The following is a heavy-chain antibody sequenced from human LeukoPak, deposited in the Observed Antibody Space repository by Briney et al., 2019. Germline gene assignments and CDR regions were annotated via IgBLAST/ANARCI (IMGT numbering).Heavy chain of an antibody. CDR1: GGSISSSSYY. CDR3: ARHESSTRSVDYYGMDV. CDR2: IYYSGST. J-gene: IGHJ6*02. D-gene: IGHD3-3*02. V-gene: IGHV4-39*01. Sequence: SETLSLTCTVSGGSISSSSYYWGRIRQPPGKGLEWIGSIYYSGSTYYNPSLKSRVTISVDTSKNQFSLKLSSVTAADTAVYYCARHESSTRSVDYYGMDVWGQGTTVTVSS.